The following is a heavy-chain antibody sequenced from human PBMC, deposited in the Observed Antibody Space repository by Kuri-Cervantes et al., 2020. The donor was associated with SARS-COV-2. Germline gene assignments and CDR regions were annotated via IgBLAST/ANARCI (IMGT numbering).Heavy chain of an antibody. V-gene: IGHV1-18*01. D-gene: IGHD1-1*01. Sequence: ASVKVSCKASGYTFTSYGISWVRQAPGQGPEWLGWISVNSGLKKYAEKFQGRVTMTTDTSTSTAYMELRGLKSDDTAVYYCAKGRDNFGNDYGMGVWGQGTTVTVSS. CDR1: GYTFTSYG. CDR3: AKGRDNFGNDYGMGV. J-gene: IGHJ6*02. CDR2: ISVNSGLK.